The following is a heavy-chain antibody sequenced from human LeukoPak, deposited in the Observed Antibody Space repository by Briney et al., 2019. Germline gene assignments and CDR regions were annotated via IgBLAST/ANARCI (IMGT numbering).Heavy chain of an antibody. CDR2: ISYDGSNK. J-gene: IGHJ4*02. CDR1: GFTFSSYA. CDR3: AREGYSCFDY. D-gene: IGHD2-8*01. Sequence: GGSLRLSCAASGFTFSSYAMHWVRQAPGKGLEWVAVISYDGSNKYYADSVKGRFTISRDNSKNTLYLQMNSLRAEDTAVYYCAREGYSCFDYWGQGTLVTVSS. V-gene: IGHV3-30-3*01.